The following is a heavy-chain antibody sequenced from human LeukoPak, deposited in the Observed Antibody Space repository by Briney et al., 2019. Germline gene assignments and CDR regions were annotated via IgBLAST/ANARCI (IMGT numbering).Heavy chain of an antibody. V-gene: IGHV1-8*01. CDR2: MNPDSGKT. CDR3: ARGRTPKVAGLEGD. J-gene: IGHJ4*02. D-gene: IGHD6-19*01. CDR1: GYSFTNYD. Sequence: ASVKVSCKASGYSFTNYDINWVRQATGQGLEWMAWMNPDSGKTGYAQKFQDRLTMTRNTSISTAYMELSSLTSEDTAVYYWARGRTPKVAGLEGDWGQGTLVTVSS.